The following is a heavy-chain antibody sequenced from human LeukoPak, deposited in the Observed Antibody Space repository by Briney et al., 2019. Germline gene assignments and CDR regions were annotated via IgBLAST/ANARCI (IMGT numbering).Heavy chain of an antibody. CDR3: ARDEHGTHDY. D-gene: IGHD1-1*01. CDR2: IYYSGST. J-gene: IGHJ4*02. Sequence: SETLSLTCAVSGASISGSGYYWGWIRQPPGKGLEWIGNIYYSGSTYYNASLQSRVTISIDMSKNEFSLRLNSVTAADTAVYYCARDEHGTHDYWGQGTLVTVSS. V-gene: IGHV4-39*07. CDR1: GASISGSGYY.